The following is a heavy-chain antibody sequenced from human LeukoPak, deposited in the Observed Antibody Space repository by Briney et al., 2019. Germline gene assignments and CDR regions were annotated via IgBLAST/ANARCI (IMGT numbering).Heavy chain of an antibody. CDR1: GGTFSSYA. D-gene: IGHD4-23*01. CDR2: IIPIFGTA. CDR3: ARDIVGADYGGNSGWYFDL. Sequence: ASVKVSCKASGGTFSSYAISWVRQAPGQGLEWMGGIIPIFGTANYAQKFQGRVTITADESTSTAYMELSSLRSEDTAVYYCARDIVGADYGGNSGWYFDLWGRGTLATVSS. V-gene: IGHV1-69*13. J-gene: IGHJ2*01.